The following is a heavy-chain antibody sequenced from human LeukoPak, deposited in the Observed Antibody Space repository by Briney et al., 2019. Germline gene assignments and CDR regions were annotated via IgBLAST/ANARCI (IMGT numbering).Heavy chain of an antibody. CDR3: AKGGSSSPRSTFDY. CDR1: GFTFSSYW. J-gene: IGHJ4*02. V-gene: IGHV3-74*01. CDR2: INGDGSTT. D-gene: IGHD6-13*01. Sequence: PGGSLRLSCAASGFTFSSYWMHWVRHAPGKGLVWVSHINGDGSTTSYADSVKGRFTISRDNAKNTVYLQMNSLRAEDTAVYYCAKGGSSSPRSTFDYWGQGTLLTVSS.